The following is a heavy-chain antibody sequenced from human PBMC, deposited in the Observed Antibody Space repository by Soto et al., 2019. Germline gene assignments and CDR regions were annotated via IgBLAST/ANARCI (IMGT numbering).Heavy chain of an antibody. CDR3: ARGYGRNFDY. Sequence: GGSLRLSCAASGFTFSSYAMSWVRQAPGKGLEWVTLISSDGNNKYYAESVKGRFTISRDNSKNTLYLQMNSLRAEDTAVYYCARGYGRNFDYWGQGTLVTVSS. V-gene: IGHV3-30*03. CDR2: ISSDGNNK. D-gene: IGHD5-18*01. CDR1: GFTFSSYA. J-gene: IGHJ4*02.